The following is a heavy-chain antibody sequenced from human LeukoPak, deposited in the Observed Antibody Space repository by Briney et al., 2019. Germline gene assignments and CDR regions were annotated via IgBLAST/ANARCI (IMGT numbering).Heavy chain of an antibody. Sequence: PSETLSLTCTVSGDSISSSYDYWVWIRQPPGKGLEWTGSIYYGGSTYSNPSLKSRVTISSDTSKNQFSLKLYSVTATDTAVYYCARRSHCMGGSCPPVWGQGTTVTVSS. CDR3: ARRSHCMGGSCPPV. V-gene: IGHV4-39*01. J-gene: IGHJ6*02. D-gene: IGHD2-15*01. CDR1: GDSISSSYDY. CDR2: IYYGGST.